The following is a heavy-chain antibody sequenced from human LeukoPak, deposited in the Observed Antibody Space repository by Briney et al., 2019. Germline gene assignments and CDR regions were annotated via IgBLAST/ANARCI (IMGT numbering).Heavy chain of an antibody. CDR3: AVAGLSYWYFDL. V-gene: IGHV3-48*01. J-gene: IGHJ2*01. CDR2: IGISSGNT. Sequence: GGSLRLSCAASGFNFVDYSMNWVRQAPGKGLEWISYIGISSGNTKYADSVKGRFTISRDKARNSLYLQMNSLRAEDTAVYYCAVAGLSYWYFDLWGRGTLVTVSS. D-gene: IGHD6-19*01. CDR1: GFNFVDYS.